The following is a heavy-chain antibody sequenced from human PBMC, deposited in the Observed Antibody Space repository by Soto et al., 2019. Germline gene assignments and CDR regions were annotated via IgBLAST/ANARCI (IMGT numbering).Heavy chain of an antibody. Sequence: GASVKVSCKASGYTFTGYYMHWVRQAPGQGLEWMGWINPNSGGTNYAQKFQGWVTMTRDTSISTAYMELSRLRSDDTAVYYCAGDRCYYDSSGYYYGICMDVWGQGTTVTVSS. J-gene: IGHJ6*02. V-gene: IGHV1-2*04. CDR2: INPNSGGT. D-gene: IGHD3-22*01. CDR1: GYTFTGYY. CDR3: AGDRCYYDSSGYYYGICMDV.